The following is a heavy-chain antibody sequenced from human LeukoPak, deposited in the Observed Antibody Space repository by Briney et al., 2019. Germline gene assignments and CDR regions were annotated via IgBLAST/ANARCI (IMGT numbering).Heavy chain of an antibody. CDR2: TWYDGRNK. J-gene: IGHJ4*02. Sequence: GGSLRLSCAASGFTFSSYGMHWVRQAPGKGLEWVAVTWYDGRNKYYADSVKGRFTISRDNSKNTLYLQMNSLRAEDTAVYYCARDKPPPYYYDSSGIFDYWGQGTLVTVSS. CDR3: ARDKPPPYYYDSSGIFDY. CDR1: GFTFSSYG. D-gene: IGHD3-22*01. V-gene: IGHV3-33*01.